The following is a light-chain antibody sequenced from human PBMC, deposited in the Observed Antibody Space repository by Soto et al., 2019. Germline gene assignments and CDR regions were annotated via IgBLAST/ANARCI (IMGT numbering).Light chain of an antibody. Sequence: QSALTQPASVSGSPGQSITISCPGTSSDVGGYNYLSWYQHHPGKAPKLMIYDVSDRPSGVSNRFSGSKSGNTASLTISGLQTEDEADYYCSSYTSSSTRVFGTGTKLTVL. CDR2: DVS. V-gene: IGLV2-14*03. J-gene: IGLJ1*01. CDR3: SSYTSSSTRV. CDR1: SSDVGGYNY.